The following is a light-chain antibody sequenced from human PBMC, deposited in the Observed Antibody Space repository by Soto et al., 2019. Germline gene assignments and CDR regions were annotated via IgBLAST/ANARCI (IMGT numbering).Light chain of an antibody. Sequence: DIVLTQSPVTLSLSPGERATLSCRASQSVSGYLVWYQQKPGQAPRLLIYDAFTRAAGIPARFIGSGSGTDFTLTISSLEPEDSAVYYCQQHLGRHTFGQGTKVDIK. CDR1: QSVSGY. J-gene: IGKJ1*01. CDR3: QQHLGRHT. CDR2: DAF. V-gene: IGKV3-11*01.